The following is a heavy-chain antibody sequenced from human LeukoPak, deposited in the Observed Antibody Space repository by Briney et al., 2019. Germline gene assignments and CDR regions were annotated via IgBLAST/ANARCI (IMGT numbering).Heavy chain of an antibody. CDR2: IYYSGST. V-gene: IGHV4-59*01. CDR3: ARDSGWFDP. D-gene: IGHD6-19*01. Sequence: SETLSLTCTVSGGSISSYYWSWIRQPPGKGLEWIGSIYYSGSTYYNPSLKSRVTISIDASKNQFSLNLSSVTAADTAVYYCARDSGWFDPWGQGTLVTVSS. CDR1: GGSISSYY. J-gene: IGHJ5*02.